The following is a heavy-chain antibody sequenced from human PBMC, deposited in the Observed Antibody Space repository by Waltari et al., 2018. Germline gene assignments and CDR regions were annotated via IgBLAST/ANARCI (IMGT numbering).Heavy chain of an antibody. Sequence: QVQLQQWGAGLLKPSETLSLTCAVYGGSFSGYYWSWIRQPPGKGLEWIGEINHSGSTNYNPSLKSRVTISVDTSKNQFSLKLSSVTAADTAVYYCARGLGYGSSDAFDIWGQGTMVTVSS. CDR3: ARGLGYGSSDAFDI. V-gene: IGHV4-34*01. CDR1: GGSFSGYY. CDR2: INHSGST. J-gene: IGHJ3*02. D-gene: IGHD3-10*01.